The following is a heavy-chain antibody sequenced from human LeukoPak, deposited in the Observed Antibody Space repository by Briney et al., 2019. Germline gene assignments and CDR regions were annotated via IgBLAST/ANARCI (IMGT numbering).Heavy chain of an antibody. J-gene: IGHJ4*02. V-gene: IGHV5-51*01. CDR1: GYSFSSYW. D-gene: IGHD6-19*01. CDR2: IYPGDSDT. CDR3: ARRVAVAGTFDY. Sequence: GESLKISCKGSGYSFSSYWIGWVRQMPGKGLEWMGIIYPGDSDTRYSPSFQGQVTFSADKSISTAYLQWSSLKASDIAMYYCARRVAVAGTFDYWGQGTLVTVSS.